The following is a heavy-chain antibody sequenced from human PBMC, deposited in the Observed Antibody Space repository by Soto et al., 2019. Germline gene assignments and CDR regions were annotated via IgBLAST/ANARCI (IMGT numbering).Heavy chain of an antibody. D-gene: IGHD3-22*01. Sequence: KPSETLSLTCAFYVGSFSGYYWSWIRQPPGKGLEWIGEINHSGSTNYNPSLKSRVTISVDTSKNQFSLKLSSVTAADTAVYYCARQRPRLGYWGQGTLVTVSS. CDR1: VGSFSGYY. CDR3: ARQRPRLGY. V-gene: IGHV4-34*01. CDR2: INHSGST. J-gene: IGHJ4*02.